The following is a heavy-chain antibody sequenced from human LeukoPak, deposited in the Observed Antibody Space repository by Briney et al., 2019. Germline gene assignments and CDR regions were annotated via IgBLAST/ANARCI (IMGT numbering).Heavy chain of an antibody. CDR2: LKKDGSEK. CDR1: DLTFRSNW. V-gene: IGHV3-7*01. Sequence: GGPLNLPCAASDLTFRSNWRTWFRKAPGKGLKGLPNLKKDGSEKYYADSVKGRFAISRDNSKNTLYLQMNSLRAEDTAVYYCAKDRIPSLYDSSGNAFDYWGQGTLVTVSS. D-gene: IGHD3-22*01. J-gene: IGHJ4*02. CDR3: AKDRIPSLYDSSGNAFDY.